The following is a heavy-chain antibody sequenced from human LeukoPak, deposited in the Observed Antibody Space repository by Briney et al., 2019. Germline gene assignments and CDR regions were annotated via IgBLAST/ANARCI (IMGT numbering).Heavy chain of an antibody. V-gene: IGHV3-30-3*01. CDR2: ISYDGSNK. Sequence: PGGSLRLSCAASGFTFSSYAMHWVRQAPGKGLEWVAVISYDGSNKYYADSVKGRFTISRDNSKNTLYLQMNSLRAEDTAVYYCASATVTAPFDYRGQGTLVTVSS. D-gene: IGHD4-4*01. J-gene: IGHJ4*02. CDR1: GFTFSSYA. CDR3: ASATVTAPFDY.